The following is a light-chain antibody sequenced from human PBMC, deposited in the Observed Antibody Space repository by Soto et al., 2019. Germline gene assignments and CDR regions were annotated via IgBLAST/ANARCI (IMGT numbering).Light chain of an antibody. Sequence: QSALTQPPSASGSPGQSVTISCTGTSSDVGGFNYVSWYQHHPGKAPKLMIYEVSKRPSGVPDRFSGSKSGNTASLTVSGLQAEDEADYYCSSYAGRNKGVFGGGTKLTVL. CDR2: EVS. J-gene: IGLJ2*01. CDR1: SSDVGGFNY. V-gene: IGLV2-8*01. CDR3: SSYAGRNKGV.